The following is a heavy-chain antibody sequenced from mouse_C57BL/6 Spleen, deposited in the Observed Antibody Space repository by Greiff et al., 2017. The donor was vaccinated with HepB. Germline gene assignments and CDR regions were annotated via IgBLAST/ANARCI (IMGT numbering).Heavy chain of an antibody. CDR3: ASGGDYVGDY. CDR2: LFPGNGST. V-gene: IGHV1-9*01. CDR1: GYTFTGYW. D-gene: IGHD2-4*01. Sequence: QVQLQQPGAELMKPGASVKLSCKATGYTFTGYWIEWVKQRPGHGLEWIGELFPGNGSTNYNEKFKGKATFPADTSSHTAYMQRSSLTTADSAICYCASGGDYVGDYWGQGTSVTVSA. J-gene: IGHJ4*01.